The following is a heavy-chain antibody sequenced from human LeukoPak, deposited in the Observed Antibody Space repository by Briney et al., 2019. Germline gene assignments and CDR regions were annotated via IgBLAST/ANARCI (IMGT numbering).Heavy chain of an antibody. CDR2: ISSSSSTI. D-gene: IGHD4-17*01. V-gene: IGHV3-48*04. J-gene: IGHJ4*02. CDR1: GFTFSSYS. Sequence: GGSLRLSCAASGFTFSSYSMNWVRQAPGKGLEWVSYISSSSSTIYYADSVKGRFTISRENAKNSLYLEMNSLRAEDTAVYYCARDFYDNDDYGYYFDSWGQGTLVTVSS. CDR3: ARDFYDNDDYGYYFDS.